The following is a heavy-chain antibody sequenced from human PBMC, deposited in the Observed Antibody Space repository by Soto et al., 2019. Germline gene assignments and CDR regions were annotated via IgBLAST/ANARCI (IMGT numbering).Heavy chain of an antibody. CDR3: ARVDSSSWPTLDY. D-gene: IGHD6-13*01. Sequence: PGGSLRLSCAASGFTFSSYWMHWVRQAPGKGLVWVSRINSDGSSTSYADSVKGRFTISRDNAKNTLYLQMNSLRVEDTAVYYCARVDSSSWPTLDYWGQGTLVTVSS. CDR1: GFTFSSYW. J-gene: IGHJ4*02. CDR2: INSDGSST. V-gene: IGHV3-74*01.